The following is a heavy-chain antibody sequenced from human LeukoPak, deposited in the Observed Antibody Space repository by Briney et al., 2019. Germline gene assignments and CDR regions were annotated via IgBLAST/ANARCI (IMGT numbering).Heavy chain of an antibody. J-gene: IGHJ4*02. V-gene: IGHV3-33*01. CDR3: AREDQQLVRIYLDF. CDR2: TWFDGSHN. CDR1: GFTFNIYG. D-gene: IGHD6-13*01. Sequence: PGGSLRLSCAASGFTFNIYGVHWVRQAPGKGLEWVALTWFDGSHNYYADSVKGRFTISRDNSKNTLYLQMNSLRAEDTAVYFCAREDQQLVRIYLDFWGQGTLVTVSS.